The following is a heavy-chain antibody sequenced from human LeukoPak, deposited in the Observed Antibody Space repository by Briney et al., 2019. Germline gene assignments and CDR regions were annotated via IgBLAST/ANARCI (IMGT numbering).Heavy chain of an antibody. D-gene: IGHD1-7*01. V-gene: IGHV4-30-2*01. CDR2: IYHSGST. Sequence: SETLSLTCTVSGGSISSGGYYWSWIRQPPGKGLEWIGYIYHSGSTYYNPSLKSRVTISVDRSKNQFSLKLCSVTAADTAVYYCASGGHRITGTTEYYFDYWGQGTLVTVSS. J-gene: IGHJ4*02. CDR3: ASGGHRITGTTEYYFDY. CDR1: GGSISSGGYY.